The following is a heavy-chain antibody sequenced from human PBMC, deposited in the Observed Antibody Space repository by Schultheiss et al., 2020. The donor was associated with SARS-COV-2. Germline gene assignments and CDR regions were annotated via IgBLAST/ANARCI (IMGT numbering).Heavy chain of an antibody. J-gene: IGHJ4*02. V-gene: IGHV3-33*06. CDR1: GFTFSSYG. CDR2: IWYDGSNK. Sequence: GGSLRLSCAASGFTFSSYGMHWVRQAPGKGLEWVAVIWYDGSNKYYADSVKGRFTISRDNSKNTLYLQMNSLRAEDTAVYYCAKLERSSWSNAFDYWGQGTLVTVSS. CDR3: AKLERSSWSNAFDY. D-gene: IGHD6-13*01.